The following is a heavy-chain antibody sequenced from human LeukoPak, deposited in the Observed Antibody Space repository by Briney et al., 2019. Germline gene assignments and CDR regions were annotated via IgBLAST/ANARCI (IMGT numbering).Heavy chain of an antibody. V-gene: IGHV1-2*02. CDR1: GYTFTGYY. Sequence: ASVKVSCKASGYTFTGYYMHWVRQAPGQGLEWMGWINPNSGGTNYAQKFQGRVTMTRNTSISTAYMELSSLRSEDTAVYYCARDSSGWYHWFDPWGQGTLVTVSS. CDR2: INPNSGGT. CDR3: ARDSSGWYHWFDP. J-gene: IGHJ5*02. D-gene: IGHD6-19*01.